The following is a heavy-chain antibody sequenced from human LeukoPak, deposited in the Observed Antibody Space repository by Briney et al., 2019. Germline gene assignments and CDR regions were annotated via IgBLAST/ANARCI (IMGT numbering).Heavy chain of an antibody. D-gene: IGHD2-15*01. Sequence: SETLSLTCTVSGGSISSSSYYWSWIRQPPGKGLEWIGSIYYSGSTYYNPSLKSRVTISVDTSKNQFSLKLSSVTAADTAVYYCARRRDCSGGSCYRFDYWGQGTLVTVSS. CDR1: GGSISSSSYY. CDR2: IYYSGST. V-gene: IGHV4-39*01. CDR3: ARRRDCSGGSCYRFDY. J-gene: IGHJ4*02.